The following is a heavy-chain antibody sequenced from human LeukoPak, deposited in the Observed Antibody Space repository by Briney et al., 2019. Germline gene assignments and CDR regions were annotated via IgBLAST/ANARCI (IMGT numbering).Heavy chain of an antibody. CDR1: GGSINSY. V-gene: IGHV4-4*07. CDR2: ISGSGTI. D-gene: IGHD3-10*01. J-gene: IGHJ4*02. CDR3: ASLPWGVRGVIIQDFHY. Sequence: PSETPSLTCTVSGGSINSYWSWIRQPAGKGLEWIGRISGSGTITYNPALQSRLSISIDTSKNQFSLKLMSVTAADTAVYYCASLPWGVRGVIIQDFHYWGQGTLVTVSS.